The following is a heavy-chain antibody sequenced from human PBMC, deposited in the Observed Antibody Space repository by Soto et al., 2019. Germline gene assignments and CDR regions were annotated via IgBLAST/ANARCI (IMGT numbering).Heavy chain of an antibody. D-gene: IGHD5-18*01. J-gene: IGHJ6*02. CDR2: ISSLSKYT. Sequence: QVQLVESGGGLVKPGGSLRLSCVASGFTFSDYYMNWIRQAPGKGLEWVSHISSLSKYTKYADSVKGRFTISRDNAKNSLFLQMNSLSAEDTAVYYCARGGDTAMALYGMDVWGQGTTVTVSS. CDR1: GFTFSDYY. CDR3: ARGGDTAMALYGMDV. V-gene: IGHV3-11*06.